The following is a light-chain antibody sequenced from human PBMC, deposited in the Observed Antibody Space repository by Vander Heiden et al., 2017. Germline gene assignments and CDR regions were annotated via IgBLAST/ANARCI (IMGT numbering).Light chain of an antibody. CDR1: SSNIGSNA. CDR3: AAWDDSLTGLV. V-gene: IGLV1-44*01. Sequence: QSVLTQPPSTSGTPGQRVTISCSGSSSNIGSNAVNWYQQLPGAAPRLLIYNNDQRPSGVPDRFSGSKSGTSVSLSVSGLRSEDEADYYCAAWDDSLTGLVFGGGTKLTVL. J-gene: IGLJ2*01. CDR2: NND.